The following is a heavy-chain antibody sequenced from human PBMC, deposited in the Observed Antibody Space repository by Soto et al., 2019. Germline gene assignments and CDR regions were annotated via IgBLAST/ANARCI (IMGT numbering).Heavy chain of an antibody. V-gene: IGHV1-69*04. Sequence: ASVKVSCKASGYTFTSYTISWVRQAPGQGLEWMGRIIPILGIANYAQKFQGRVTITADKSTSTAYMELSSLRSEDTAVYYCAREPDFWSGYPAGGYFDYWGQGTLVTVSS. J-gene: IGHJ4*02. D-gene: IGHD3-3*01. CDR1: GYTFTSYT. CDR3: AREPDFWSGYPAGGYFDY. CDR2: IIPILGIA.